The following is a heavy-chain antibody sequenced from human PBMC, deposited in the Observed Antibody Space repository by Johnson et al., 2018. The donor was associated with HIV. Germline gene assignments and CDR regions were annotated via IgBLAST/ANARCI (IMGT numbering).Heavy chain of an antibody. CDR2: IYSGGRT. CDR3: ARGDDSSAWGAFDI. CDR1: GFSVSNNY. V-gene: IGHV3-66*01. Sequence: VQLVESGGGLVQPGGSLRLSCAASGFSVSNNYMSWVRQAPGKGLEWVSVIYSGGRTYYADSVKGRFTISRDNSRNTLYLQMNSLRAEDTAVYYCARGDDSSAWGAFDIWGQGTMVTVSS. J-gene: IGHJ3*02. D-gene: IGHD3-22*01.